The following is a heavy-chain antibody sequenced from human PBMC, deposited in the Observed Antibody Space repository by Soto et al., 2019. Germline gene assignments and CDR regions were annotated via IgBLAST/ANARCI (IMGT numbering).Heavy chain of an antibody. J-gene: IGHJ4*02. CDR1: GFTXSSYG. D-gene: IGHD2-2*02. CDR3: AKDRYCSSTSCYTYYFDY. CDR2: ISYDGSNK. Sequence: GGSLRLSCAASGFTXSSYGMHWVRQAPGKGLEWVAVISYDGSNKYYADSVKGRFTISRDNSKNTLYLQMNSLRAEDTAVYYCAKDRYCSSTSCYTYYFDYWGQGTLVTVSS. V-gene: IGHV3-30*18.